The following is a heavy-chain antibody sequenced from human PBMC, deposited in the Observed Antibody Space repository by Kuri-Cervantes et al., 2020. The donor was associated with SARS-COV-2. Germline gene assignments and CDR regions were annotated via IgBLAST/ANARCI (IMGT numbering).Heavy chain of an antibody. J-gene: IGHJ3*02. V-gene: IGHV1-18*01. CDR3: ARDNGANAFDI. Sequence: ASVKVSCKASGYTFTSYDINWIRQAPGQGLEWMTWISTYNGNTNYAQKLQDRVTMATDTSTSTAYMELRSLRSDDAAVYYCARDNGANAFDIWGQGTMVTVSS. CDR2: ISTYNGNT. CDR1: GYTFTSYD.